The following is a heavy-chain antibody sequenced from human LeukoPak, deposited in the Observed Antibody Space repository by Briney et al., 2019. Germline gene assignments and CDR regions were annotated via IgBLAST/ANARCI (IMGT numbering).Heavy chain of an antibody. J-gene: IGHJ4*02. CDR1: GYTPTSYV. D-gene: IGHD3-9*01. V-gene: IGHV1-8*01. Sequence: ASLKVSCKPSGYTPTSYVINWVRQATRQGREWMGWMKPNSGNTAYAQKFQGRVTITRNTSISTAYMELSSLRSVDTAVYYCAIHDLISQSDMLTGTSLGNCDDYWGQGTLVTVSS. CDR2: MKPNSGNT. CDR3: AIHDLISQSDMLTGTSLGNCDDY.